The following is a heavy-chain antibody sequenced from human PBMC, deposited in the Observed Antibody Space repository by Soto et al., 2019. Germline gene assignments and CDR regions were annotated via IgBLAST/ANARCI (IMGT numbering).Heavy chain of an antibody. J-gene: IGHJ5*02. V-gene: IGHV4-39*01. Sequence: PLQTLSLTCTVSGGSIISSSYYWGWIRQPPGKGLEWIGSIYYSGSTYYNPSLKSRVTISVDTSKNQFSLKLSSVTAADTAVYYCARNQLLRSWYNANWFDPWGQGTLVTVSS. CDR2: IYYSGST. D-gene: IGHD6-13*01. CDR1: GGSIISSSYY. CDR3: ARNQLLRSWYNANWFDP.